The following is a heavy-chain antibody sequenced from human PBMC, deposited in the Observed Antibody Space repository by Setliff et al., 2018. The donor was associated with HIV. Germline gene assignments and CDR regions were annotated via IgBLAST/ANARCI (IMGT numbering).Heavy chain of an antibody. V-gene: IGHV3-21*01. CDR2: ISSSSSYI. CDR3: LVAVEEDV. D-gene: IGHD5-12*01. J-gene: IGHJ6*04. Sequence: ETLSLTCDVSGFSISSRYYWGWIRQSPGKGLEWVSSISSSSSYIYYADSVRGRFTIARDNAKNSLYLQMNSLRAEDTAVYYCLVAVEEDVWGKGTTVTVSS. CDR1: GFSISSRYY.